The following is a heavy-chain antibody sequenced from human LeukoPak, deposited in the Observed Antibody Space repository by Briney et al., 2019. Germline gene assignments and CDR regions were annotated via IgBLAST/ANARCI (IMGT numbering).Heavy chain of an antibody. CDR2: ISPSGDIT. V-gene: IGHV3-23*01. Sequence: GGSLRLSCAASGFTFSNHGMNWVRQAPGKGLEWVSGISPSGDITYYADSVKGRFTISRDNSKNTLYLQMNSLRAEDTAVYYCAKDRFGCSSTSCYSLDYWGQGTLVTVSS. CDR1: GFTFSNHG. J-gene: IGHJ4*02. D-gene: IGHD2-2*01. CDR3: AKDRFGCSSTSCYSLDY.